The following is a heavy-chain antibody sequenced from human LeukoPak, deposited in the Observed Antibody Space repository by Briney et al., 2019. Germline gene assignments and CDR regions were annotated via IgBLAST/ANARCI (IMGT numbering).Heavy chain of an antibody. Sequence: PSQTLSLTCTVSGGSISSGSYYWSWIRQPAGKGLERIGRIYTSGSTNYNPSLKSRVTISVDTSKNQFSLKLSSVTAADTAVYYCARSISQLLSGGKVLSHFDYWGQGTLVTVSS. CDR2: IYTSGST. CDR3: ARSISQLLSGGKVLSHFDY. J-gene: IGHJ4*02. V-gene: IGHV4-61*02. D-gene: IGHD2-2*01. CDR1: GGSISSGSYY.